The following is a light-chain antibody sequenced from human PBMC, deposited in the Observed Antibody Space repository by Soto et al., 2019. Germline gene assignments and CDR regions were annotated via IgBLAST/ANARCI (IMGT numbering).Light chain of an antibody. CDR2: EVS. CDR1: SSDVGSYNR. J-gene: IGLJ1*01. CDR3: SSYTSSSTFYV. Sequence: QSALTQPPSVSGSPGQSVTISCTGTSSDVGSYNRVSWYQQPPGTAPKLMIYEVSNRPSGVPDRFSGSKSGNTASLTISGLQAEDEADYYCSSYTSSSTFYVFGTGTKLTGL. V-gene: IGLV2-18*02.